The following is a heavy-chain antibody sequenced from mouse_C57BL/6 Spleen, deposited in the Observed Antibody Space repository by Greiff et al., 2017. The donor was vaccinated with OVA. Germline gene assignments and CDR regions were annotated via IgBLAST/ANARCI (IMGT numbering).Heavy chain of an antibody. CDR1: GYTFTDYE. V-gene: IGHV1-15*01. J-gene: IGHJ2*01. Sequence: QVQLQQSGAELVRPGASVTLSCKASGYTFTDYEMHWVKQTPVHGLEWIGAIDPETGGTAYNQKFKGKAILTAAKSSSTAYMELRSLTSEDSAGYYCTRGHYGSSDYFDYWGQGTTLTVSS. CDR2: IDPETGGT. D-gene: IGHD1-1*01. CDR3: TRGHYGSSDYFDY.